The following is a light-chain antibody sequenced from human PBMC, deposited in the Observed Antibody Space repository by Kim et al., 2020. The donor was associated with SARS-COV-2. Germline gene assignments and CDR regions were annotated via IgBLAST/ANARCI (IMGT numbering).Light chain of an antibody. J-gene: IGLJ2*01. CDR3: AAWDDSLNGVV. V-gene: IGLV1-44*01. Sequence: ELTQPPSASGTPGQRVTISCSGSSSNIGSNSVNWYQQLPGTAPKLLIYSNNQRPSGVPDRFSGSKSGTSASLAISGLQSEDEADYYCAAWDDSLNGVVFGGGTQLTVL. CDR2: SNN. CDR1: SSNIGSNS.